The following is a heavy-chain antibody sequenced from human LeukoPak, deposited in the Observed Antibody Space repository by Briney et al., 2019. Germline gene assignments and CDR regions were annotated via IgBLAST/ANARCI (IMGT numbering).Heavy chain of an antibody. CDR2: INHSGST. V-gene: IGHV4-34*01. Sequence: SETLSLTCAVYGGSFSGYYWSWIRQPPGKGLEWIGEINHSGSTYYNPSLKSRVTISVDTSKNQFSLKLSSVTAADTAVYYCARFSSGPDAFDIWGQGTMVTVSS. CDR3: ARFSSGPDAFDI. CDR1: GGSFSGYY. D-gene: IGHD5-12*01. J-gene: IGHJ3*02.